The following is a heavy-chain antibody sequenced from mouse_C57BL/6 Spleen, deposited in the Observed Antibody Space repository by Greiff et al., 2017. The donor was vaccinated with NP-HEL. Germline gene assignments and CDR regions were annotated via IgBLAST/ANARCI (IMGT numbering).Heavy chain of an antibody. CDR3: ARRDGYYWYFDV. CDR1: GYTFTSYW. Sequence: QVHVKQPGAELVMPGASVKLSCKASGYTFTSYWMHWVKQRPGQGLEWIGEIDPSDSYTNYNQKFKGKSTLTVDKSSSTAYMQLSSLTSEDSAVYYCARRDGYYWYFDVWGTGTTVTVSS. D-gene: IGHD2-3*01. CDR2: IDPSDSYT. J-gene: IGHJ1*03. V-gene: IGHV1-69*01.